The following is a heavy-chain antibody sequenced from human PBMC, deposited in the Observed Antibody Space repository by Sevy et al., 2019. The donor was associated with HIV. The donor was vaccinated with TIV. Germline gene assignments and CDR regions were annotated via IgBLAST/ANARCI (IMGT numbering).Heavy chain of an antibody. CDR3: ARGKHVSDYYGSFDY. Sequence: GESLKISCEASGFIFSHFAMSWLRRAPGKGLEWVSVIWLTGTTYYADSVKGRFTISRDNSKNTVYLDMSSLRAADTAVYYCARGKHVSDYYGSFDYWGQGTLVTVSS. D-gene: IGHD3-3*01. V-gene: IGHV3-23*01. CDR2: IWLTGTT. CDR1: GFIFSHFA. J-gene: IGHJ4*02.